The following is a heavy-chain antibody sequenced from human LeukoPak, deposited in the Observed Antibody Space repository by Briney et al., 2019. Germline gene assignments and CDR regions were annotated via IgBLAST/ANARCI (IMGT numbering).Heavy chain of an antibody. CDR1: GGTFSIYA. D-gene: IGHD6-13*01. CDR3: AREGDSSSWYALGY. J-gene: IGHJ4*01. CDR2: IIPIFGTA. Sequence: GASVKVSCKASGGTFSIYAISWVRQAPGQGLEWRGGIIPIFGTANYAQKFQGRVTITADESTSTAYMELSSLRSEDTAVYYCAREGDSSSWYALGYWGQGTLVTVSS. V-gene: IGHV1-69*01.